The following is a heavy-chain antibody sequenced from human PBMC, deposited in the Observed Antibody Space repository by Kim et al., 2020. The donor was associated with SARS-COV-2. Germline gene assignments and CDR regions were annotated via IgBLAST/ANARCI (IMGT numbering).Heavy chain of an antibody. Sequence: SETLSLTCTVSGGSISSGDSYWSWIRQSPGKGLEWIGYIFYSETTYYNLSLKSRLIISLDTSKNQFSLQLTSVTATDTAVYYCARGAGGRYSYGLRGDEVAYFDSWGQGTLVTVSS. D-gene: IGHD5-18*01. CDR3: ARGAGGRYSYGLRGDEVAYFDS. J-gene: IGHJ4*02. CDR1: GGSISSGDSY. CDR2: IFYSETT. V-gene: IGHV4-30-4*01.